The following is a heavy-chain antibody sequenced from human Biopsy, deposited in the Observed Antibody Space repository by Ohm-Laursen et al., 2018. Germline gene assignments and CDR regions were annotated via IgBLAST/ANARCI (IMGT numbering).Heavy chain of an antibody. J-gene: IGHJ4*02. D-gene: IGHD1-14*01. Sequence: SLRLSCAASGFTFSDYYMSWIRQAPGKGLEWVSSISGSGDAKYYIDSVKGRFTISRDNAENSLYLQMNSLRAEDTAIYYCARPHWESNHDFDYWGQGALVTVSS. CDR3: ARPHWESNHDFDY. CDR2: ISGSGDAK. V-gene: IGHV3-11*01. CDR1: GFTFSDYY.